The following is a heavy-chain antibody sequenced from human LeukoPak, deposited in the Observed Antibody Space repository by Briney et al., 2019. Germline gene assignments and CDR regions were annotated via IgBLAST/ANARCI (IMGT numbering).Heavy chain of an antibody. D-gene: IGHD5-18*01. CDR3: AREGYSYVTRGYGMDV. J-gene: IGHJ6*02. CDR2: IIPIFGTA. V-gene: IGHV1-69*13. Sequence: ASVKVSCKASGGTFISYAISWVRQAPGQGLEWMGGIIPIFGTANYAQKFQGRVTITADESTSTAYMELSSLRSEDTAVYYCAREGYSYVTRGYGMDVWGQGTTVTVSS. CDR1: GGTFISYA.